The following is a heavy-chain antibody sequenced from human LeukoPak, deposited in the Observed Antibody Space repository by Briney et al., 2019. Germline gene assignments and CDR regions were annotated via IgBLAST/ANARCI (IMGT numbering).Heavy chain of an antibody. CDR1: GYTFSSYG. V-gene: IGHV1-18*01. J-gene: IGHJ4*02. CDR2: ISAYNGNT. Sequence: GASVKVSCKASGYTFSSYGISWVRQAPGQGLEWMGWISAYNGNTDYAQKLQGRVTMTTDTSTSTAYMELRSLRSDDTAVYYCARVTQTDYDFDYWGQGTLVTVSS. D-gene: IGHD4-17*01. CDR3: ARVTQTDYDFDY.